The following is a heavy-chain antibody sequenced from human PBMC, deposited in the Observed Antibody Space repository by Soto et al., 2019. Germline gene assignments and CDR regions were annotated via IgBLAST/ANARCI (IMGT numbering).Heavy chain of an antibody. V-gene: IGHV4-31*03. CDR1: GGSISSGDYY. Sequence: QVQLQESGPGLVKPSQTLSLTCTVSGGSISSGDYYWSWIRQHPGKGLEWIGYIYYSGSTYYNPSLKSRVTLSVDTSKNHFSLKLSSVTAADTAVYYCARWWSGSRQGFDPWGQGTLVTVSS. CDR3: ARWWSGSRQGFDP. CDR2: IYYSGST. J-gene: IGHJ5*02. D-gene: IGHD3-3*01.